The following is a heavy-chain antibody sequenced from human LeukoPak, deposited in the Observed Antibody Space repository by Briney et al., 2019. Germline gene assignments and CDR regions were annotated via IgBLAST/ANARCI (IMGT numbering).Heavy chain of an antibody. CDR3: ARYYSNTYGDWFDP. CDR1: GFTFSSYG. V-gene: IGHV3-33*01. Sequence: PGGSLRLSCAASGFTFSSYGMHWVRQAPGKGLEWVAVIWYDGSNKYYADSVKGRFTISRDNSKNTLYLQMNSLRAEDTAVYYCARYYSNTYGDWFDPWGQGTLVTVSS. CDR2: IWYDGSNK. D-gene: IGHD5-18*01. J-gene: IGHJ5*02.